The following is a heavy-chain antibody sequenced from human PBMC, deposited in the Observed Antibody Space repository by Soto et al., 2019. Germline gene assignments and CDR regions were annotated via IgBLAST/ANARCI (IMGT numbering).Heavy chain of an antibody. CDR1: GYTFTSYD. J-gene: IGHJ4*02. CDR3: ARRAETNGWNGFGADKYYFDF. D-gene: IGHD1-1*01. V-gene: IGHV1-8*01. CDR2: MNPSTGIS. Sequence: QVQLVQSGAEVRKPGASVKVSCEASGYTFTSYDIYWVRQATGQGLEWMGWMNPSTGISGYAQKFQGRVTMTSDTSISTAHMELSSLRSEDTAVYYCARRAETNGWNGFGADKYYFDFWGQGTLVTVSS.